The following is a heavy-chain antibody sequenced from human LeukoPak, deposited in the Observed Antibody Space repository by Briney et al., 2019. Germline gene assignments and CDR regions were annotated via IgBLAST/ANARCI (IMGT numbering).Heavy chain of an antibody. Sequence: PGGSLRLSCAASGFTFSSYWMNWVRQAPGKGLEWVSSISSAGSYIYSADSVKGRFTISRDNARNSLYLQMSRLRAEDTAVYYCARAQGYSNAFDIWGQGTMVTVSS. V-gene: IGHV3-21*01. CDR1: GFTFSSYW. CDR3: ARAQGYSNAFDI. D-gene: IGHD5-18*01. J-gene: IGHJ3*02. CDR2: ISSAGSYI.